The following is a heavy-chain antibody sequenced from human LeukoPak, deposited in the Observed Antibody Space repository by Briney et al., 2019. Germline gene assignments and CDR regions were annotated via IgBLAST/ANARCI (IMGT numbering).Heavy chain of an antibody. CDR1: GFTFSNYW. D-gene: IGHD3-10*01. V-gene: IGHV3-74*01. Sequence: PGGSLRLSCAASGFTFSNYWMHWVRQVPGKGLVWVSRMNIDGSNTNYADSVKGRFTISRDNAKNTLYLQMNSLRAEDTAVYYCARVALMYYGSGSYYEAWGQGTLVTVSS. CDR3: ARVALMYYGSGSYYEA. J-gene: IGHJ5*02. CDR2: MNIDGSNT.